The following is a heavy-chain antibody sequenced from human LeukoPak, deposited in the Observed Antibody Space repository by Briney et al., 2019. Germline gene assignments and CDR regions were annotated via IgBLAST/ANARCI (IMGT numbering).Heavy chain of an antibody. CDR1: GFTFSSYS. J-gene: IGHJ3*02. V-gene: IGHV3-21*01. D-gene: IGHD6-13*01. CDR2: ISSSSSYI. Sequence: GGSLRLSCAASGFTFSSYSMNWVRQAPGKGLEWVSSISSSSSYIYYADSLKGRFTISRDNAKNSLYLQMNSLRAEDTAVYYCARDLRGSSWFVDAFDIWGQGTMVTVSS. CDR3: ARDLRGSSWFVDAFDI.